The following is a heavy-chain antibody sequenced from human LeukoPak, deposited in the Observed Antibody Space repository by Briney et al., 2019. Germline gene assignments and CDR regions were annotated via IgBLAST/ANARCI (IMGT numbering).Heavy chain of an antibody. D-gene: IGHD1-26*01. CDR3: VRAYSGSFRFDY. Sequence: PGGSLRLSCAASGFTFSSYWMHWVRQAPGMGLVWVSHINSDESTSTYADSVKGRFTVSRDNAKNTLYLQMNSLRAEDTAVYYCVRAYSGSFRFDYWGQGTLVTVSS. CDR1: GFTFSSYW. J-gene: IGHJ4*02. CDR2: INSDESTS. V-gene: IGHV3-74*01.